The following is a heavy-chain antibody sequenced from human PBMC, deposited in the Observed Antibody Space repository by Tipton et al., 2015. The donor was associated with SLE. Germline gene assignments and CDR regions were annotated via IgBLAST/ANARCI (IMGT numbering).Heavy chain of an antibody. J-gene: IGHJ6*02. CDR2: VNARGIT. CDR1: GGSISSGSYY. D-gene: IGHD2-21*02. V-gene: IGHV4-61*02. Sequence: LRLSCTVSGGSISSGSYYWSWIRQPAGKGLEWFGRVNARGITNYNPSLRSRVTISLDTSKNQFSLRLSSVTAADTAVYYCARGMVTWRGAIIGVDVWGPGTTVNVSS. CDR3: ARGMVTWRGAIIGVDV.